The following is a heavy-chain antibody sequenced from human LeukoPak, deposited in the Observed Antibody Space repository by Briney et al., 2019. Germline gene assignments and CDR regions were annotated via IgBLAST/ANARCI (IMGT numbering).Heavy chain of an antibody. CDR1: GFTFSSYS. J-gene: IGHJ6*04. V-gene: IGHV3-21*01. Sequence: GGSLRLSCAASGFTFSSYSMNWVRQAPGKGLEWVSSISSSSSYIYYADSVKGRFTISRDNAKNSLYLQMNSLRAEDTAVYYCARDGERYYVWGSYRLRPGYMDVWGKGTTVTVSS. CDR2: ISSSSSYI. D-gene: IGHD3-16*02. CDR3: ARDGERYYVWGSYRLRPGYMDV.